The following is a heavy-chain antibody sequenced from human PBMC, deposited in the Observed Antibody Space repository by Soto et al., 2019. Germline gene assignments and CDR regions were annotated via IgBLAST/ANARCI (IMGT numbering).Heavy chain of an antibody. V-gene: IGHV1-46*01. CDR1: GYTFTSYY. J-gene: IGHJ6*02. Sequence: GASVKVSCKASGYTFTSYYMNWVRQAPGQGLEWMGIINPSGGSTSYAQKFQGRVTMTRDTSTSTVYMELSSLRSEDTAVYYCARDRSVVQYYYYYGMDVWGQGTTVTVSS. CDR3: ARDRSVVQYYYYYGMDV. D-gene: IGHD2-15*01. CDR2: INPSGGST.